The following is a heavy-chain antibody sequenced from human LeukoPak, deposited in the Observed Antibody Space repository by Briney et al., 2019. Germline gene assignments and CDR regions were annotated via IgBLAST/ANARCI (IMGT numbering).Heavy chain of an antibody. Sequence: GASVKVSRKASGYTFTGYYMHWVRQAPGQGLEWMGWINPNSGDTNYAQKFQGRVTMTRDTSISTAYMELSRLRSDDTAVYYCARDRTRYYYYSYMDVWGKGTAVTISS. CDR2: INPNSGDT. V-gene: IGHV1-2*02. CDR1: GYTFTGYY. D-gene: IGHD1-14*01. CDR3: ARDRTRYYYYSYMDV. J-gene: IGHJ6*03.